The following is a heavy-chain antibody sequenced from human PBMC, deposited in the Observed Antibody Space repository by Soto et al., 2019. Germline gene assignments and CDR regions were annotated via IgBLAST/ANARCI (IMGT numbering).Heavy chain of an antibody. J-gene: IGHJ5*02. D-gene: IGHD3-10*01. CDR2: IGHDESTT. CDR1: GFTFSTTW. Sequence: EVQLVQSGGGLVQPGGSLRLSCATSGFTFSTTWMHWVRQAPGKGLVWVSRIGHDESTTTYADFVRGRFTISRDNAKNTLYLQMNSLRAEDTAVYYCARDTKWGSGRFGPWGQGTLVTVSS. CDR3: ARDTKWGSGRFGP. V-gene: IGHV3-74*03.